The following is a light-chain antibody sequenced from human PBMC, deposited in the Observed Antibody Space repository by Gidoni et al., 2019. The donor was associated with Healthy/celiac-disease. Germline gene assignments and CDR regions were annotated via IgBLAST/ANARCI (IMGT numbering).Light chain of an antibody. CDR3: MQALQAPPT. Sequence: DIVMTQSPLSLPVTPGGPASISCRSSQSLLHSNGYNYLDWYLQKAGQSPQLLIYLGSNRASGVPDRFSGSGSGTDFTLKISRVEAEDVGVYYCMQALQAPPTFGQGTKLEIK. J-gene: IGKJ2*01. CDR1: QSLLHSNGYNY. CDR2: LGS. V-gene: IGKV2-28*01.